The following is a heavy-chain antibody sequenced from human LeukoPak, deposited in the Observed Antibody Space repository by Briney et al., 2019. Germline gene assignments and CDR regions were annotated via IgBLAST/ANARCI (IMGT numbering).Heavy chain of an antibody. CDR2: IYHSGST. D-gene: IGHD3-22*01. Sequence: PSQTLSLTCAVSGGSISSGGYSWSWIRQPPGKGLEWIGYIYHSGSTYYNPTLKSRVTISVDRSKNQFSLKLSSVTAADTAVYYCASHQYYYDSSGYQDAFDIWGQGTMVTVSS. CDR3: ASHQYYYDSSGYQDAFDI. V-gene: IGHV4-30-2*01. CDR1: GGSISSGGYS. J-gene: IGHJ3*02.